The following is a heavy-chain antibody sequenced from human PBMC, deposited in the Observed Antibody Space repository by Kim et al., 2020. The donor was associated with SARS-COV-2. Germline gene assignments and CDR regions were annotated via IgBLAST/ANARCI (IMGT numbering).Heavy chain of an antibody. V-gene: IGHV5-10-1*01. CDR3: ARREFNDYGDPDAFDI. Sequence: SFQGHVTISADKSISTAYLQWSSVKASDTAMYYCARREFNDYGDPDAFDIWGQGTMVTVSS. J-gene: IGHJ3*02. D-gene: IGHD4-17*01.